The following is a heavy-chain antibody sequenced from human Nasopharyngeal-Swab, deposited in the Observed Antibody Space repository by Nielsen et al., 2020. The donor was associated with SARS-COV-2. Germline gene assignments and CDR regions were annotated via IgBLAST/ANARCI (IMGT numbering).Heavy chain of an antibody. CDR3: ARDRGGNDPFDI. V-gene: IGHV3-7*03. CDR2: IKQDGSEK. CDR1: GFTFSSYW. D-gene: IGHD3-10*01. Sequence: GGSLRLSCAASGFTFSSYWMSWVRQAPGKGLEWVANIKQDGSEKYYVDSVKGRFTISRDNAKNSLYLQMNSLRVEDTALYYCARDRGGNDPFDIWGQGTMVTVSS. J-gene: IGHJ3*02.